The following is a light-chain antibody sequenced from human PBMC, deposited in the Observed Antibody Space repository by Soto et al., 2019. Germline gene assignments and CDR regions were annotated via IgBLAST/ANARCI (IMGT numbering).Light chain of an antibody. CDR1: QSIVYTDGDTY. CDR3: MQGTHWPRT. CDR2: KVS. Sequence: DVVATHPQISLTVTLGQTASVSSRSSQSIVYTDGDTYLNWFQQRPGQSPRRLIYKVSKRDSGVPDRFSGSGSGTDFTLKISRVEAEDVGVYYCMQGTHWPRTFGQGTKV. J-gene: IGKJ1*01. V-gene: IGKV2-30*01.